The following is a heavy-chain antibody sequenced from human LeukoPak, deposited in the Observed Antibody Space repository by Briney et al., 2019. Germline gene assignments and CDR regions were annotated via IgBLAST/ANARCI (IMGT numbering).Heavy chain of an antibody. D-gene: IGHD2-2*01. J-gene: IGHJ6*02. CDR3: ARGCRVVPGVHNVGMTSYYNGMDV. CDR1: GYTFTSYY. Sequence: ASVKVSCKASGYTFTSYYMHWVRQAPGLGLQWMGIFNPSGGHTSYAQKFQGRVTTTRDTSTSTVYMEVVSLRSEDTAVYYCARGCRVVPGVHNVGMTSYYNGMDVWGQGTTVTVSS. V-gene: IGHV1-46*01. CDR2: FNPSGGHT.